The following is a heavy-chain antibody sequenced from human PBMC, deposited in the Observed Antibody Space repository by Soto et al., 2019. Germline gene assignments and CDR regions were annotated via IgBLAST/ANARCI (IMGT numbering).Heavy chain of an antibody. CDR1: GYIFTSHG. Sequence: QVQLVQSGAEVKKPGASVKVSCKASGYIFTSHGIIWVRQAPGQGLEWMGRISTYNGNTKYAQKLQGRVTMTTDTSASIAYMELRTLRSDDTAVYYCARDNGQWLVPDWGQGTLVTVSS. CDR3: ARDNGQWLVPD. J-gene: IGHJ1*01. CDR2: ISTYNGNT. V-gene: IGHV1-18*01. D-gene: IGHD6-19*01.